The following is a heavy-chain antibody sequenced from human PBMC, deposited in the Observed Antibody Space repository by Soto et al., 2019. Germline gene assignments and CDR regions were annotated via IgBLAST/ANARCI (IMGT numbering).Heavy chain of an antibody. CDR3: ARDLTLVVVPAKVSNWFDP. J-gene: IGHJ5*02. CDR1: GFTFSSYE. V-gene: IGHV3-48*03. D-gene: IGHD2-2*01. CDR2: ISSSGSTI. Sequence: GGSLRLSCAASGFTFSSYEMNCVRQAPGKGLGWVSYISSSGSTIYYADSVKGRFTISRDNAKNSLYLQMNSLRAEDTAVYYCARDLTLVVVPAKVSNWFDPWGQGTLVTVSS.